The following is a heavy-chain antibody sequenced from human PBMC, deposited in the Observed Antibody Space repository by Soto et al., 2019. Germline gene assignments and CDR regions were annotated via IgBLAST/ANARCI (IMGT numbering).Heavy chain of an antibody. V-gene: IGHV4-34*01. CDR2: INHSGST. D-gene: IGHD6-19*01. J-gene: IGHJ6*02. Sequence: DTLSLTYAVYGGSFSGYYWSLIRQPPGKGMEWIGEINHSGSTNYNPSLKSRVTISVDTSKNQFSLKLSSVTAADTAVYYCARVFMRSSGRLLYYYGMDVWFQWTKVT. CDR3: ARVFMRSSGRLLYYYGMDV. CDR1: GGSFSGYY.